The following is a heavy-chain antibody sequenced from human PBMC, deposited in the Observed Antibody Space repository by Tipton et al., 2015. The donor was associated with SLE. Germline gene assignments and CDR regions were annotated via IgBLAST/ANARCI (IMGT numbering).Heavy chain of an antibody. J-gene: IGHJ6*02. CDR1: GDSISYNY. D-gene: IGHD2-15*01. V-gene: IGHV4-59*01. CDR2: MYYSGST. Sequence: GLVKPSETLSLTCTVSGDSISYNYWSWIRQPPGKGLEWIGYMYYSGSTKYNPSLKSRVTISVDTSKNQFSLRLKSVTAADTALYYCARGWFKDGMDVWGQGTTVTVSS. CDR3: ARGWFKDGMDV.